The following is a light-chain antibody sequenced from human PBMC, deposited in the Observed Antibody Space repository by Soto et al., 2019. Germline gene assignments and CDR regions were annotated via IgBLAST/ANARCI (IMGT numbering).Light chain of an antibody. Sequence: AIRITQSPSCFSADTGDRVSITCRATQDIGTYLAWYQQIPGKGPKLLIYDASTLQTGVPSRFSGSGSGTDFTLTISYLQSEDFGSYYCQQFYNYPRTFGQGTKVDSK. CDR1: QDIGTY. CDR3: QQFYNYPRT. CDR2: DAS. V-gene: IGKV1-8*01. J-gene: IGKJ1*01.